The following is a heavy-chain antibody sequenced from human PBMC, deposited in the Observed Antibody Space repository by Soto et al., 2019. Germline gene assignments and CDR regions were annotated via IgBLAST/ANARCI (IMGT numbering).Heavy chain of an antibody. CDR3: ARDVGSKYSSSWYYFDY. Sequence: QVQLQESGPGLVKPSQTLSLTCTVSGGSISSGGYYWSWIRQHPGKGLEWIGYIYYSGSTYYNPSLTSLVTTSGDTSKNQFSRKLSSVTAADTAVYYCARDVGSKYSSSWYYFDYWGQGTLVTVSS. D-gene: IGHD6-13*01. CDR2: IYYSGST. CDR1: GGSISSGGYY. V-gene: IGHV4-31*01. J-gene: IGHJ4*02.